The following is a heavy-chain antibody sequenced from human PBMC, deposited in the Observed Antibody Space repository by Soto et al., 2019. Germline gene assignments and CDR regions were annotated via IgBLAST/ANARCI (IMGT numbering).Heavy chain of an antibody. D-gene: IGHD2-21*02. CDR1: GFSLSTSRVG. CDR3: ALTSGGGNSACFDY. CDR2: IYWDDDK. V-gene: IGHV2-5*02. Sequence: QITLKESGPTLVKPTQTLTLTCTFSGFSLSTSRVGVGWIRQPPGKALEWLALIYWDDDKRYSPSLKSRLTITKDTSKNQVVLTMTNTDPVDTATYYCALTSGGGNSACFDYWGQGTLVTVSS. J-gene: IGHJ4*02.